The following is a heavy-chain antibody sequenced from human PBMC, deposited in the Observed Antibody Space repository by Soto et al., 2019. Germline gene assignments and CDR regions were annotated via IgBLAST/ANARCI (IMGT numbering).Heavy chain of an antibody. D-gene: IGHD3-3*01. V-gene: IGHV3-30*18. CDR3: AKEWVSDWSGWSFDS. J-gene: IGHJ4*02. Sequence: QVQLVESGGGVVQPGRSLRLSCAASGFTFSSYGMHWVRQAPGKGLEWVAVISYDGSNKYYADSVKGRFTITRDNSKNTLYLPLNSLRAEDTDVYYCAKEWVSDWSGWSFDSWGQGTLVTAYS. CDR1: GFTFSSYG. CDR2: ISYDGSNK.